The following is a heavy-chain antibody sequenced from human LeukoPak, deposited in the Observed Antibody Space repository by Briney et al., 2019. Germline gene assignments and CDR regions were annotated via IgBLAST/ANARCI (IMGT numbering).Heavy chain of an antibody. D-gene: IGHD6-13*01. CDR1: GYTFTSYG. CDR2: ISAYNGNT. V-gene: IGHV1-18*01. Sequence: ASVKVSCKASGYTFTSYGISWVRQAPGQGREGMGWISAYNGNTNYAQKLQGRVTMTTDTSTSTAYMELRSLRSDDTAVYYCARTGYSSSWYDTDYWGQGTLVTVSS. CDR3: ARTGYSSSWYDTDY. J-gene: IGHJ4*02.